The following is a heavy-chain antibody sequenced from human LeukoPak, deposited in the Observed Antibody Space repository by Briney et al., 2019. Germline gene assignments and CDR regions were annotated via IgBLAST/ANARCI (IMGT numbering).Heavy chain of an antibody. V-gene: IGHV3-23*01. J-gene: IGHJ6*02. CDR3: AKSVGIYYYYGMDV. CDR2: ISGSGVST. D-gene: IGHD2-2*01. Sequence: GGSLRLSCVASGFTVSSNYMSWVRQAPGRGLEWVSAISGSGVSTYYADSVKGRFTISRDNSKNTLYLQMNSLRAEDTAVYYCAKSVGIYYYYGMDVWGQGTTVTVSS. CDR1: GFTVSSNY.